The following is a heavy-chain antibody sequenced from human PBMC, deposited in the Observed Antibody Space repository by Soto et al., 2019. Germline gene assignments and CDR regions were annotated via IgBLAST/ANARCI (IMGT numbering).Heavy chain of an antibody. CDR2: IYYSGST. J-gene: IGHJ5*02. Sequence: PSETLSLTCTVSGGSISSYYWSWIRQPPGKGLEWIGYIYYSGSTNYNPSLKSRVTISVDTSKNQFSLKLSSVTAADTAVYYCARDRVRGVLHFGFDPWGQGTLVTVSS. CDR3: ARDRVRGVLHFGFDP. CDR1: GGSISSYY. V-gene: IGHV4-59*01. D-gene: IGHD3-10*01.